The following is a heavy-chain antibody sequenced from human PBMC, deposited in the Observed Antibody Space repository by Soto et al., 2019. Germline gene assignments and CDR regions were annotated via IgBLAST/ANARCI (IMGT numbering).Heavy chain of an antibody. V-gene: IGHV3-9*01. CDR1: GFTFDNYA. Sequence: GGSLRLSCAASGFTFDNYAMHWVRQAPGKGLEWVSGISWDSGSIDYADSVRGRFTISRDNARNSLYLRMSSLRPEDTALYYCTTDDYPGMDVWGQGTTVTVSS. J-gene: IGHJ6*02. CDR3: TTDDYPGMDV. CDR2: ISWDSGSI.